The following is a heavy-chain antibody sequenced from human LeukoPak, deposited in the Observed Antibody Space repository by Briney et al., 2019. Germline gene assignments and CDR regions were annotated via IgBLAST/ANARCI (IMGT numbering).Heavy chain of an antibody. Sequence: SETLSLTCAVYGGSFSGYYWSWIRQPPGKGLEWIGEINHSGSTNYNPSLKSRVTISVDTSKNQFSLKLSSVTAADTAVYYCVRGNVDSHILTGSFYYFDYWGQGTLVAVSS. V-gene: IGHV4-34*01. CDR2: INHSGST. CDR1: GGSFSGYY. J-gene: IGHJ4*02. D-gene: IGHD3-9*01. CDR3: VRGNVDSHILTGSFYYFDY.